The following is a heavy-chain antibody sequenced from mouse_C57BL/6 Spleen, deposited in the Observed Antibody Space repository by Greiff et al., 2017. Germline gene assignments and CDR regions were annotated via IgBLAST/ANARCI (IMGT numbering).Heavy chain of an antibody. CDR3: ARDPGYGWFAY. CDR1: GFTFSSYA. CDR2: ISDGGSYT. J-gene: IGHJ3*01. Sequence: EVKLVESGGDLVKPGGSLKLSCAASGFTFSSYAMSWVRQTPEKRLEWVATISDGGSYTYYPDNVKGRFTISRDNAKNNLYLQMSHLKSEDTAMYYCARDPGYGWFAYWGQGTLVTVSA. V-gene: IGHV5-4*01. D-gene: IGHD3-1*01.